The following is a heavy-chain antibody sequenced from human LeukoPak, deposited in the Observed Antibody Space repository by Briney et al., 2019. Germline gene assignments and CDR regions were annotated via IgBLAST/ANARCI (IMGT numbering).Heavy chain of an antibody. CDR3: ARGSITMVRGVIWDEVGWFDP. CDR1: GGSINSGGYS. J-gene: IGHJ5*02. V-gene: IGHV4-30-2*01. Sequence: SETLSLTCAVSGGSINSGGYSWSWIRQPPGKGLEWIGYIYHSGSPYYNPSLKSRVTISVDRSKNQFSLKLSSVTAADTAVYYCARGSITMVRGVIWDEVGWFDPWGQGTLVTVSS. D-gene: IGHD3-10*01. CDR2: IYHSGSP.